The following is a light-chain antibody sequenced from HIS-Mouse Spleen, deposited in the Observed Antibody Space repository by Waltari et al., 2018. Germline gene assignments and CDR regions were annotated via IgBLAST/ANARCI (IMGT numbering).Light chain of an antibody. CDR1: ALPKKY. J-gene: IGLJ2*01. CDR3: YSTDSSGNHRV. Sequence: SYELTQPPSVSVSPGQTARITCSGDALPKKYAYWYQQKSGQAPVLVIYEDRKRPSGIPEGLSGSSSGTMATLTISGAQVEDEADYYCYSTDSSGNHRVFGGGTKLTVL. CDR2: EDR. V-gene: IGLV3-10*01.